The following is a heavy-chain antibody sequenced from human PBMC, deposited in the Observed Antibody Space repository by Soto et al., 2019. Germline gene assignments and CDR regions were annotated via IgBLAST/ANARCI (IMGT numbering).Heavy chain of an antibody. CDR1: GGSLDYYY. CDR3: ARGGPGDSYAFDF. CDR2: IYYSGSA. V-gene: IGHV4-59*01. D-gene: IGHD2-21*02. Sequence: SETLSLTCTVSGGSLDYYYWSWIRQPPGKGVEFVGYIYYSGSANYNPSLRRRVSISVATSRNQFSLRLNFVTAADTALYYCARGGPGDSYAFDFWGPGAMVTVSS. J-gene: IGHJ3*01.